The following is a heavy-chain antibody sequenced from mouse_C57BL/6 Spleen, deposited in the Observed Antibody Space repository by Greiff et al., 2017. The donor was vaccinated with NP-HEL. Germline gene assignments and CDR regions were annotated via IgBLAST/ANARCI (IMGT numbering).Heavy chain of an antibody. J-gene: IGHJ4*01. V-gene: IGHV1-15*01. D-gene: IGHD1-1*01. Sequence: QVQLQQSGAELVRPGASVTLSCKASGYTFTDYEMHWVKQTPVHGLEWIGAIDPETGGTAYNQKFKGKAILTADKSSSTAYMELRSLTSEDSAVYYCTSPGGSSPYAMDYWGQGTSVTVSS. CDR2: IDPETGGT. CDR3: TSPGGSSPYAMDY. CDR1: GYTFTDYE.